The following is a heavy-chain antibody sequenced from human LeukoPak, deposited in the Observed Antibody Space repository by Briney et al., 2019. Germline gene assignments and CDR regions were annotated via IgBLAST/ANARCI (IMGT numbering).Heavy chain of an antibody. CDR1: GGSIGSYY. V-gene: IGHV4-59*01. CDR2: ISYSGST. Sequence: SETLSLTCTVSGGSIGSYYWSWIRQPPGKGLEWIGHISYSGSTNYNPSLKIRVTISVDTSKNQFSLKLSSVTAADTAVYYCARGGSGYALNWFDPWGQGTLVTVSS. D-gene: IGHD5-12*01. J-gene: IGHJ5*02. CDR3: ARGGSGYALNWFDP.